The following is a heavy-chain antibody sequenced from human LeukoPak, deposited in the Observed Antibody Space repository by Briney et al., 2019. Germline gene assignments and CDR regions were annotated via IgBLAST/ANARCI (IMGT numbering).Heavy chain of an antibody. CDR3: ARGVSFDY. CDR2: ISAYNGNT. CDR1: GYTFTSYG. Sequence: ASVKVSCKASGYTFTSYGISWVRQAPGQGLEWMGWISAYNGNTNYAQKFQGRVTITADKSTSTAYMELSSLRSEDTAVYYCARGVSFDYWGQGTLVTVSS. D-gene: IGHD2/OR15-2a*01. V-gene: IGHV1-18*01. J-gene: IGHJ4*02.